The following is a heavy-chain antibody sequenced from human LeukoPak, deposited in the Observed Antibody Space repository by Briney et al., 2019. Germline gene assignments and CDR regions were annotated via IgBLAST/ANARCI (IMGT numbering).Heavy chain of an antibody. Sequence: GGSLRLSCAASGFTFSNAWMSWVRQAPGKGLEWVGRIKSKTDGGTTDYAAPVKGRFTISRDDSKNTLYLQMNSLKTEDTAVYYCATDTYYYDSSGYYYCDYWGQGTLVTVPS. V-gene: IGHV3-15*01. CDR3: ATDTYYYDSSGYYYCDY. J-gene: IGHJ4*02. D-gene: IGHD3-22*01. CDR1: GFTFSNAW. CDR2: IKSKTDGGTT.